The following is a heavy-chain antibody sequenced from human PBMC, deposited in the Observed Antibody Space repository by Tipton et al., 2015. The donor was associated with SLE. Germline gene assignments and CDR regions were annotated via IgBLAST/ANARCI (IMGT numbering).Heavy chain of an antibody. D-gene: IGHD3-9*01. CDR3: ARAFFDYYDILTGYSPGAFDI. CDR1: GGSISSHY. CDR2: INHSGST. Sequence: TLSLTCTVSGGSISSHYWSWIRQPPGKGLEWIGEINHSGSTNYNPSLKSRVTISVDTSKNQFSLKLSSVTAADTAVYYRARAFFDYYDILTGYSPGAFDIWGQGTMVTVSS. J-gene: IGHJ3*02. V-gene: IGHV4-34*01.